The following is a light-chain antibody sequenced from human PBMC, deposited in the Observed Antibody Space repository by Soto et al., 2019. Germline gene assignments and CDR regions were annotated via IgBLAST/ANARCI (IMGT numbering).Light chain of an antibody. CDR2: EVS. Sequence: QSALAQPASVSGSPGQSITISCTGTSSDVGSYNYVSWYQLHPGKAPKLMIYEVSNRPSGVSNRFSGSKSGDTASLTISGLQAEDEADYCSSYTTRTTLYVFGTGTKVTVL. J-gene: IGLJ1*01. CDR3: SSYTTRTTLYV. CDR1: SSDVGSYNY. V-gene: IGLV2-14*01.